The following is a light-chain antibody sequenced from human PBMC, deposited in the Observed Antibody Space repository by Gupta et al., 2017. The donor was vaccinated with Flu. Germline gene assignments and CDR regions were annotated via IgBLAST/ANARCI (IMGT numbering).Light chain of an antibody. V-gene: IGKV4-1*01. J-gene: IGKJ1*01. CDR2: WAS. Sequence: ALGGRATINCKSIRSRVDSYKNKNYLDWYQQKPGQPPKLLIYWASTRESGVPDRFSGRGSGTDFTLAISSLQAEDVAVYYCQHDDNSPLTFGQGTKVEIK. CDR3: QHDDNSPLT. CDR1: RSRVDSYKNKNY.